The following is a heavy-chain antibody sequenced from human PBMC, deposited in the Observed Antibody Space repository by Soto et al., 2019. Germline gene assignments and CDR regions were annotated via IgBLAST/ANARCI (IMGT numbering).Heavy chain of an antibody. CDR2: IYSGGST. Sequence: PGGSLRLSCAASGFTVSSNYMSWVRQAPGKGLEWVSVIYSGGSTYYADSVKGRFTISRDNSKNTLYLQMNSLRAEDTAVYYCARDSRLLTYYYYGTDVWGQGTTVTVSS. V-gene: IGHV3-53*01. J-gene: IGHJ6*02. CDR1: GFTVSSNY. D-gene: IGHD7-27*01. CDR3: ARDSRLLTYYYYGTDV.